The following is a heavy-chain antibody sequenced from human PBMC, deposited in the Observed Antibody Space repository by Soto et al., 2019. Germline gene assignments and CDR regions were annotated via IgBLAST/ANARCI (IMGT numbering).Heavy chain of an antibody. CDR1: GYTFTSYY. CDR2: INPSGGST. J-gene: IGHJ6*02. V-gene: IGHV1-46*01. D-gene: IGHD2-2*01. Sequence: QVQLVQSGAEVKKPGASVKVSCKASGYTFTSYYMHWVRQAPGQGLEWMGIINPSGGSTSYAQKFQGRVTMTRYTSTSTVYMELSSLRSEDTAVYYCASPITNCRSTSCLRRVYGMDVWGQGTTVTVSS. CDR3: ASPITNCRSTSCLRRVYGMDV.